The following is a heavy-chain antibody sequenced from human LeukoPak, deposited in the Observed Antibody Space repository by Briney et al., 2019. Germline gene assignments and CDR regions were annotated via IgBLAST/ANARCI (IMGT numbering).Heavy chain of an antibody. J-gene: IGHJ4*02. V-gene: IGHV3-30*18. Sequence: GRSLRLSCAASGFTFSSYGMHWVRQAPGKGLEWVAVISYDGSNKYYADSVKGRFTISRDNSKNPLYLQMNSLRAEDTAVYYCAKDPAGAPEYYFDYWGQGTLVTVSS. CDR3: AKDPAGAPEYYFDY. CDR2: ISYDGSNK. D-gene: IGHD1-14*01. CDR1: GFTFSSYG.